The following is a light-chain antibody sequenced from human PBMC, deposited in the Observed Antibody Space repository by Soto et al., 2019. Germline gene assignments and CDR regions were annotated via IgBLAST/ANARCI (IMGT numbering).Light chain of an antibody. Sequence: EIVMTQSPATLSVSPGERATLSCRASQSVTNNWLAWYQHKPGQAPRLLIYGVSTRATGIPARCSGSGSGADFTLTSSSPQSEDFAVYYCQQYCSCALTFGGGTKVEIK. CDR2: GVS. J-gene: IGKJ4*01. V-gene: IGKV3-15*01. CDR3: QQYCSCALT. CDR1: QSVTNN.